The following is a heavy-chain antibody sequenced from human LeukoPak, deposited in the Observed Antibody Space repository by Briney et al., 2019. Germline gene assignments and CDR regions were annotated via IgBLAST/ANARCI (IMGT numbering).Heavy chain of an antibody. D-gene: IGHD5-18*01. CDR3: ARKRIYSYGRHTGVAVTESFDS. V-gene: IGHV4-61*02. CDR2: IYTSGST. CDR1: GGSISSGGYY. Sequence: SETLSLTCTVSGGSISSGGYYWSWIRQPAGKGLEWIGRIYTSGSTNYNPSLKSRVTMSVDTSKNQFSLKLSSVTAADTAVYYCARKRIYSYGRHTGVAVTESFDSWGQGTLVTVSS. J-gene: IGHJ4*02.